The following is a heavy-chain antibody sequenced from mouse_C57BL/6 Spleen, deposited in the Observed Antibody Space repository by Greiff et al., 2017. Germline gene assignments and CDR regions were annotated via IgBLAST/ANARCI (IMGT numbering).Heavy chain of an antibody. Sequence: QVQLQQPGAELVRPGSSVKLSCKASGYTFTSYWMHWVKQRPIQGLEWIGNIDPSDSETHYNQKFKDKATLTVDKSSSTAYMQLSSLTSEDSAVYYCARESLYDYDREGFAYWGQGTLVTVSA. CDR3: ARESLYDYDREGFAY. J-gene: IGHJ3*01. D-gene: IGHD2-4*01. CDR1: GYTFTSYW. CDR2: IDPSDSET. V-gene: IGHV1-52*01.